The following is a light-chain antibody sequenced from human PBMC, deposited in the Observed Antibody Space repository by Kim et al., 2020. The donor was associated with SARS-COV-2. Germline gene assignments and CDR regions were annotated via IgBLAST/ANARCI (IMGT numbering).Light chain of an antibody. Sequence: DIQMTQSPSTLSASVGDRVTITCRASKSISTLLAWYQQKPGKAPNLLIYEASSLESGVPSRFSGIGSGTEFTLTISSLQPDDFATYYCQQYYNYAWTFGQGTKVDIK. J-gene: IGKJ1*01. V-gene: IGKV1-5*03. CDR2: EAS. CDR1: KSISTL. CDR3: QQYYNYAWT.